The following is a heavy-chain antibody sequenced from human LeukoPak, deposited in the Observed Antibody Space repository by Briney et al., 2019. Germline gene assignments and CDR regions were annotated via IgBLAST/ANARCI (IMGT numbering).Heavy chain of an antibody. CDR1: GGSIISTTYY. D-gene: IGHD6-13*01. CDR2: IDYSGST. J-gene: IGHJ6*03. Sequence: SETLSLTCTVSGGSIISTTYYWGWTRQPPGEGLEWIGSIDYSGSTYYNPSLKSRVTISVDTSKNQFSLNLSSVTAADTAVYSCARASGSSWYERRLHAYYYYMDVWGKGTTVTVSS. CDR3: ARASGSSWYERRLHAYYYYMDV. V-gene: IGHV4-39*07.